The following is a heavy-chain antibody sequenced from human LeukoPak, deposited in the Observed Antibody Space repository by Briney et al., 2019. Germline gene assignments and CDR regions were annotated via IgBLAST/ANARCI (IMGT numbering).Heavy chain of an antibody. CDR2: IYYSGST. D-gene: IGHD3-10*01. CDR1: GGSISSYY. V-gene: IGHV4-59*01. J-gene: IGHJ3*02. Sequence: SETLSLTCTVSGGSISSYYWSWIRQPPGKGLERIGYIYYSGSTNYNPSLKSRVAISVDTSKNQFSLKLSSVTAADTAVYYCARDPSYYYGSGSYFDAFDIWGQGTMVTVSS. CDR3: ARDPSYYYGSGSYFDAFDI.